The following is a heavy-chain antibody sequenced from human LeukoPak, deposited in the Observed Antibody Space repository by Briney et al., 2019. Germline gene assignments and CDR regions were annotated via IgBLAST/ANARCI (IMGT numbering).Heavy chain of an antibody. Sequence: SDTLSLTCAVYGGSFRGYYWSWIRQPPGKGLEWTGELNHSGSTNYNPSLKSRVNISVDTSKHQFPLKLSSVTAADAAVYYCARLGYCSSTSCQGYYYYYYMDVWGKGTTVTISS. CDR1: GGSFRGYY. V-gene: IGHV4-34*01. D-gene: IGHD2-2*01. CDR2: LNHSGST. CDR3: ARLGYCSSTSCQGYYYYYYMDV. J-gene: IGHJ6*03.